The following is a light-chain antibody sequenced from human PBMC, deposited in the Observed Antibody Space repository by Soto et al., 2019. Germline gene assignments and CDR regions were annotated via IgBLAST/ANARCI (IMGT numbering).Light chain of an antibody. Sequence: EIVMTQSPATLSVSPGERATLSCRASHSVSSNLAWYQQKPGQAPMLLIYGASTRATGIPARFSGSGSGTEFTLTISSLQSEDFAVYYCQQYNNWPSWTFGQGTKVEIK. CDR2: GAS. CDR3: QQYNNWPSWT. V-gene: IGKV3-15*01. J-gene: IGKJ1*01. CDR1: HSVSSN.